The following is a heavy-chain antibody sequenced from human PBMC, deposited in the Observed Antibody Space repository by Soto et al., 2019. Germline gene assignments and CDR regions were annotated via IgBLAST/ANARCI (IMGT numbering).Heavy chain of an antibody. D-gene: IGHD2-2*01. V-gene: IGHV3-48*03. J-gene: IGHJ4*02. CDR2: ISSAGDAF. CDR3: ARVYCSTTTCHVQAFDS. Sequence: GSLELSCAASGFTFSSYEMNWVRQAPGKTLEWVSYISSAGDAFYYADSVKGRFTISRDNAKSSLLLQMNSLRVEDTAIYYCARVYCSTTTCHVQAFDSWGQGTLVTVSS. CDR1: GFTFSSYE.